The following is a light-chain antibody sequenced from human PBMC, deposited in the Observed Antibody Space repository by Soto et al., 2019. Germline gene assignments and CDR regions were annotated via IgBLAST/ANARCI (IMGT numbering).Light chain of an antibody. J-gene: IGKJ5*01. V-gene: IGKV3-11*01. CDR3: QQYNNWPPIT. CDR2: DAS. Sequence: EIVLTQSPATLSLSPGERATLSCRASQSVSNYLLWYQHKPGQAPRLLIYDASNRATDIPARFSGSGSGTDFTLTISSLEPEDFAVYYCQQYNNWPPITFGQGTRLEIK. CDR1: QSVSNY.